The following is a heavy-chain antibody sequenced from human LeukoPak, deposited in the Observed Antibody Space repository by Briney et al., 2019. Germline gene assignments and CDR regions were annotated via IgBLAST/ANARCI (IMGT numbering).Heavy chain of an antibody. Sequence: GGSLRLSCAASGFTFSIYAMHWVRQGPGKGMEHVSGISYNGSQTYYGNSVKDRFTISRDNAKNTVYLQMASLRVDDIAVYYCVRDRGGSGWYYCDYWGEGILVTVSS. CDR2: ISYNGSQT. J-gene: IGHJ4*02. V-gene: IGHV3-64*01. D-gene: IGHD6-19*01. CDR3: VRDRGGSGWYYCDY. CDR1: GFTFSIYA.